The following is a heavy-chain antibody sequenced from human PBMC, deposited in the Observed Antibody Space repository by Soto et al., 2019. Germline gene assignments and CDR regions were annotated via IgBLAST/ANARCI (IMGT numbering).Heavy chain of an antibody. CDR1: GGSISSYY. J-gene: IGHJ5*02. CDR3: ARVVYSNYWTPNWFDP. V-gene: IGHV4-4*07. D-gene: IGHD4-4*01. CDR2: IYTSGST. Sequence: PSETLSLTCTVSGGSISSYYRSWIRQPAGKGLEWIGRIYTSGSTNYNPSLKSRVTMSVDTSKNQFSLKLSSVTAADTAVYYCARVVYSNYWTPNWFDPWGQGTLVTVSS.